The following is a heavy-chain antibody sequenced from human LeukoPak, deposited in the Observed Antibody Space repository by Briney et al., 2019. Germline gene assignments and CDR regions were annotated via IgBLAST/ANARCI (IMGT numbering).Heavy chain of an antibody. Sequence: PSETLSLTCAGSGYSISSSNWWGWIRHPPGKGLELIGYIYYSGSTYYNPSLKSRVTMSVDTSRNQFSLKLSSVTAVDTAVYYCARTRYDSSGYHDAFDIWGQGTMVTVSS. CDR1: GYSISSSNW. D-gene: IGHD3-22*01. V-gene: IGHV4-28*01. CDR3: ARTRYDSSGYHDAFDI. J-gene: IGHJ3*02. CDR2: IYYSGST.